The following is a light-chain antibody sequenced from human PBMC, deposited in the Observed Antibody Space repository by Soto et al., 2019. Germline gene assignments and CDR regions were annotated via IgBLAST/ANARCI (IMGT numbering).Light chain of an antibody. Sequence: EIVLTQSPASLSLSPGERATLSCRASQSVDSYLVWYQQKPGQAPRLLIFGASNRATGIPDRFTGSGSGTDFTLTISSLQSEDFAVYYCQQYNNWPRTFSQGTKVDIK. CDR2: GAS. J-gene: IGKJ1*01. V-gene: IGKV3-11*01. CDR1: QSVDSY. CDR3: QQYNNWPRT.